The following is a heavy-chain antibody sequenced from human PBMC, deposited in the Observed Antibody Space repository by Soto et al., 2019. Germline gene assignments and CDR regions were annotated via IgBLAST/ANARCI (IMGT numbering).Heavy chain of an antibody. CDR1: GRPISSGGFS. J-gene: IGHJ5*02. CDR3: ARVPDR. CDR2: IYHSGST. V-gene: IGHV4-30-2*01. Sequence: TLSLTCAFSGRPISSGGFSWCWIRQPPGKGLELIGYIYHSGSTYYNPSLKSRVTISVDRSKNQFSLKLSSVTAADTAVYYCARVPDRWGQGTLVTVS. D-gene: IGHD2-2*01.